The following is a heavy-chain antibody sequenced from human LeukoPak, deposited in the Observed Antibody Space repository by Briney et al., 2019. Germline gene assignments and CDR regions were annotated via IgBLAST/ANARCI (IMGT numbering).Heavy chain of an antibody. CDR1: GFTVSFYA. CDR2: ISGSGGST. CDR3: AKDRLELSYFDY. Sequence: GGSLRLSCAASGFTVSFYAMSWVRQAPGKGLEWVSAISGSGGSTYYADSVKGRFTISRDNSKNTLYLQMNSLRAEDTAVYYCAKDRLELSYFDYWGQGTLVTVSS. V-gene: IGHV3-23*01. J-gene: IGHJ4*02. D-gene: IGHD1-7*01.